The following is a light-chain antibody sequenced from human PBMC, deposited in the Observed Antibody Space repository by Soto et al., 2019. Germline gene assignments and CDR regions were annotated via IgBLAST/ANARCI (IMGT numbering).Light chain of an antibody. CDR2: EVN. CDR3: CSYAVDGSYVI. CDR1: SSDVGSYNL. Sequence: QSALTQPASVSGSPGQSITISCTGTSSDVGSYNLVSWYQQHPGKAPKFMIYEVNKRPAGVSSRFSGSKSGNTASLTISGLQAEDEADYYCCSYAVDGSYVIFGGGTKLTVL. J-gene: IGLJ2*01. V-gene: IGLV2-23*02.